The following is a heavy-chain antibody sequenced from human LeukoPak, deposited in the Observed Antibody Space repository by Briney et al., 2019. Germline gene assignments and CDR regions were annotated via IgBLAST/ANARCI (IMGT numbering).Heavy chain of an antibody. CDR3: ARWSSSGWSNYFDY. CDR1: GGSISSSSYY. D-gene: IGHD6-19*01. J-gene: IGHJ4*02. CDR2: IYYSGST. V-gene: IGHV4-39*01. Sequence: SETLSLTCTVSGGSISSSSYYWGWIRQPPGKELEWIGTIYYSGSTYYNPSLKSRVTISVDTSKNQFSLKLSSVTAADTAVYYCARWSSSGWSNYFDYWGQGTLVTVSS.